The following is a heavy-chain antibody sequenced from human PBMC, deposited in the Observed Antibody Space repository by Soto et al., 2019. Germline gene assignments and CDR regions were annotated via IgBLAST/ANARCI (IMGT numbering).Heavy chain of an antibody. Sequence: GGSLRLSCAASGFTFTTYWMSWVRQAPGKGLEWVANIKHDGSEKYYADSVKGRFTISRDNSKNTLYLQMNSLRAEDTAVYYCARPVQYCGGDCYFGYFQHWGQGTLVTVSS. CDR3: ARPVQYCGGDCYFGYFQH. D-gene: IGHD2-21*02. J-gene: IGHJ1*01. CDR2: IKHDGSEK. V-gene: IGHV3-7*02. CDR1: GFTFTTYW.